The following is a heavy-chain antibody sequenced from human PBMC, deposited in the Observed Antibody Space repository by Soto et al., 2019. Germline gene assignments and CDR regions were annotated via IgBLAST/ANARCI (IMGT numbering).Heavy chain of an antibody. J-gene: IGHJ4*02. V-gene: IGHV3-33*01. CDR1: GFTFSSYG. Sequence: QVQLVESGGGVVQPGRSLRLSCAASGFTFSSYGMHWVRQAPGKGLEWVAVIWYDGSNKYYADSVKGRFTISRDNSKNTLYLQMNSLRAEDTAVYYCARGDFGVVSLDYWGQGTLVTVSS. CDR3: ARGDFGVVSLDY. CDR2: IWYDGSNK. D-gene: IGHD3-3*01.